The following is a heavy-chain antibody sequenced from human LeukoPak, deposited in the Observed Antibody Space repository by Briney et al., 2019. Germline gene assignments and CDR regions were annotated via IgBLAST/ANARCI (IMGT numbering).Heavy chain of an antibody. Sequence: PGGSLRLSCAASGFTFNSYAMSWVRQAPGKGLEWVSLITGSGGNTYSADSVKGRFTISRDNSKNTLYLQMSSLRAEDTAIYYCAQGTPTGYGTSWFDYWGQGTLVTVSS. CDR2: ITGSGGNT. J-gene: IGHJ4*02. CDR1: GFTFNSYA. D-gene: IGHD2-2*01. CDR3: AQGTPTGYGTSWFDY. V-gene: IGHV3-23*01.